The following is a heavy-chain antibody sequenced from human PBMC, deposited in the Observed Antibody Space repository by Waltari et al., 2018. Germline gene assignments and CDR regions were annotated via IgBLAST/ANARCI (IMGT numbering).Heavy chain of an antibody. J-gene: IGHJ4*02. V-gene: IGHV1-18*01. Sequence: QVQLVQSGAEVKKPGASVKVSCKAYGYTFTSYGISWVRPAPGQGLEWMGWSSAYNGNTNYAQKLQGRVTMTTDTSTSTAYMELRSLRSDDTAVYYCAREDIVVVPAAAPGDYWGQGTLVTVSS. CDR3: AREDIVVVPAAAPGDY. CDR2: SSAYNGNT. D-gene: IGHD2-2*01. CDR1: GYTFTSYG.